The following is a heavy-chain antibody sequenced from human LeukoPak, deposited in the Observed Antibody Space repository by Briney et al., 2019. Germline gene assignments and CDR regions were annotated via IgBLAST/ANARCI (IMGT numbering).Heavy chain of an antibody. CDR3: ARVGGYSYGYMDV. J-gene: IGHJ6*03. Sequence: GGSLRLSCAASGFTFSNYSMNWVRQAPGKGLEWVSSISSSSSYIYYADSVKGRFTISRDNAKNSLYLQMNSLRAEDTAVYYCARVGGYSYGYMDVWGKGTTVTVSS. CDR1: GFTFSNYS. D-gene: IGHD5-18*01. V-gene: IGHV3-21*01. CDR2: ISSSSSYI.